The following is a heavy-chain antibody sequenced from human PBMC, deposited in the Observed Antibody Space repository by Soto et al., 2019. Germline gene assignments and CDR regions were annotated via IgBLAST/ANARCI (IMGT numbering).Heavy chain of an antibody. J-gene: IGHJ6*02. CDR2: IHYSGNT. Sequence: QVQLQESGPGLVKPSQTLSLTCNVSNGSINSVGHYWSWIRQHPEKGLEWIAYIHYSGNTYYNPSLMSPLPISLDTSTNQFFLRLSSVTAADTAVYYFSREIYGMDVWGQGTTVTVSS. V-gene: IGHV4-31*01. CDR1: NGSINSVGHY. CDR3: SREIYGMDV.